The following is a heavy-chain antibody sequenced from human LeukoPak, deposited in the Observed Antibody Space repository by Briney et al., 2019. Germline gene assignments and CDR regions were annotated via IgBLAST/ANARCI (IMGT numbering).Heavy chain of an antibody. V-gene: IGHV4-4*07. Sequence: SETLSLTCTVSGGSISGYYWSWIRQPAGKGLEWIGRITTSGSTTYNPSLKSRVTMSTDTSNNQFSLKLSSLTAADTAVYYCARDRLYGPAGYWGQGTLVTVSS. CDR2: ITTSGST. CDR1: GGSISGYY. D-gene: IGHD2-2*01. CDR3: ARDRLYGPAGY. J-gene: IGHJ4*02.